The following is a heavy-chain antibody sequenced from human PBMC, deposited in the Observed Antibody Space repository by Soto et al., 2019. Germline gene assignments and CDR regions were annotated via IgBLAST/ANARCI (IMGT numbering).Heavy chain of an antibody. CDR1: GFTFSSYA. CDR2: ISYDGSNK. V-gene: IGHV3-30-3*01. D-gene: IGHD5-18*01. CDR3: ARDKPLRGYSYGSDPKALDY. J-gene: IGHJ4*02. Sequence: GGSLRLSCAASGFTFSSYAMHWVRQAPGKGLEWVAVISYDGSNKYYADSVKGRFTISRDNSKNTLYLQMNSLRAEDTAVYYCARDKPLRGYSYGSDPKALDYWGQGTLVTVSS.